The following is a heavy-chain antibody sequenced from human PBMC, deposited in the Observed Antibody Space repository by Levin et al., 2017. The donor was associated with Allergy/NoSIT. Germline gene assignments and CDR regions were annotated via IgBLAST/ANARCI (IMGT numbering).Heavy chain of an antibody. CDR1: GFTFSSYE. J-gene: IGHJ5*02. V-gene: IGHV3-48*03. CDR3: AREPLSIAAAGTGMGWFDP. Sequence: GGSLRLSCAASGFTFSSYEMNWVRQAPGKGLEWVSYISSSGSTIYYADSVKGRFTISRDNAKNSLYLQMNSLRAEDTAVYYCAREPLSIAAAGTGMGWFDPWGQGTLVTVSS. CDR2: ISSSGSTI. D-gene: IGHD6-13*01.